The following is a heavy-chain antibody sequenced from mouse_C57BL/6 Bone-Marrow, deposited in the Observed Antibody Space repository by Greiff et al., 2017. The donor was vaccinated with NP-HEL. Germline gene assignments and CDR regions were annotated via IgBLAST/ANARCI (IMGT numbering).Heavy chain of an antibody. V-gene: IGHV1-18*01. CDR2: INPNNGGT. CDR1: GYTFTDYN. CDR3: ARSRYYGSRGYAMDY. D-gene: IGHD1-1*01. Sequence: EVQLQQSGPELVKPGASVKIPCKASGYTFTDYNMDWVKQSHGKSLEWIGDINPNNGGTIYNQKFKGKATLTVDKSSSTAYMELRSLTSEDTAVYYCARSRYYGSRGYAMDYWGQGTSVTVSS. J-gene: IGHJ4*01.